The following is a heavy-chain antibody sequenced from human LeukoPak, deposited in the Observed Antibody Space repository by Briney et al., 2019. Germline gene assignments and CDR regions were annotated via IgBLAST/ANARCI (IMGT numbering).Heavy chain of an antibody. J-gene: IGHJ4*02. V-gene: IGHV4-34*01. CDR2: INHSGST. Sequence: KPSETLSLTCAVYGGSFSGYYWSWIRQPPGKGLEWIGEINHSGSTNYNPSLKSRVTISVDTSKNQFSLKLSSVTAADTAVYYCARGLSGSYYQFDYWGQGTLVTVSS. D-gene: IGHD1-26*01. CDR3: ARGLSGSYYQFDY. CDR1: GGSFSGYY.